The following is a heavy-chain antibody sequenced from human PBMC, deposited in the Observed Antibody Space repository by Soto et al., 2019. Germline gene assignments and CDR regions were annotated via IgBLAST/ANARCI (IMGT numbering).Heavy chain of an antibody. D-gene: IGHD2-21*02. V-gene: IGHV2-5*02. Sequence: SGPTLVNPTQTLTLTCTFSGFSLSTSGVGVGWIRQPPGKALEWLALVYWDDDKRYNPSLRSRLTITKDTSKKQVVLTMTNMDPVDTATYYCVQSRCGGDCLTFYSSHAYYGLDVWGQGTTVTV. CDR2: VYWDDDK. CDR3: VQSRCGGDCLTFYSSHAYYGLDV. J-gene: IGHJ6*02. CDR1: GFSLSTSGVG.